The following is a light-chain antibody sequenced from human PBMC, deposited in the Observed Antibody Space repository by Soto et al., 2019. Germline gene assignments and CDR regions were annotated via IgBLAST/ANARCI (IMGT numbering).Light chain of an antibody. Sequence: EIVMTQSPATLSVSPGERATLSCRASQSVSSDLAWYQQKPGQAPRLLIYGASTRATDIPARISGSGSGTDFTLTISSLRSEDFAVYYSQQYNTWPPLYTFGQGTKLEIK. CDR3: QQYNTWPPLYT. J-gene: IGKJ2*01. V-gene: IGKV3-15*01. CDR2: GAS. CDR1: QSVSSD.